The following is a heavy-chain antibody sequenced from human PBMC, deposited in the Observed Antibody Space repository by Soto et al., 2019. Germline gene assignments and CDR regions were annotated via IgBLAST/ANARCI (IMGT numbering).Heavy chain of an antibody. CDR3: ATDRELLWYGEPPGYFDY. J-gene: IGHJ4*02. CDR2: ISGSGGST. Sequence: EVQLLESGGGLVQPGGSLRLSCAASGFTFSSYAMSWVRQAPGKGLEWVSAISGSGGSTYYADSVKGRFTISRDDTKNTLYLQMNSLRAEDTAVYYCATDRELLWYGEPPGYFDYCDQGTLVTVSS. CDR1: GFTFSSYA. V-gene: IGHV3-23*01. D-gene: IGHD3-10*01.